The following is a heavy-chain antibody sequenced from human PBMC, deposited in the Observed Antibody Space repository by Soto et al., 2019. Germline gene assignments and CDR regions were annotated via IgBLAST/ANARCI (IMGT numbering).Heavy chain of an antibody. CDR2: PYYRSKWYN. Sequence: SQTLSLTCAISGASVSSHSGSWSWIRPSQARGLEWLGRPYYRSKWYNDYAVSVKSRITISPDTSKNQFSLQLNSVTPEGTAVYYCGRVRLLSVVTTNWFDPWGQGTLVTVSS. CDR3: GRVRLLSVVTTNWFDP. D-gene: IGHD2-21*02. J-gene: IGHJ5*02. V-gene: IGHV6-1*01. CDR1: GASVSSHSGS.